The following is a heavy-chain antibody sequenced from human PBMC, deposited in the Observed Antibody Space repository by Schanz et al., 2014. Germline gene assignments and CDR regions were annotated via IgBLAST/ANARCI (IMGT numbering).Heavy chain of an antibody. V-gene: IGHV3-11*04. CDR1: GFTFSDHY. CDR2: ISGSGGST. CDR3: ARDRGYCSGGSCLTFDY. D-gene: IGHD2-15*01. J-gene: IGHJ4*02. Sequence: VQLVESGGGLVQPGGSLRLSCAASGFTFSDHYMDWVRQAPGKGLEWVSAISGSGGSTYYADSVKGRFTISRDNAKNSLYLQMNSLRAEDTAVYYCARDRGYCSGGSCLTFDYWGQGTLVTVSS.